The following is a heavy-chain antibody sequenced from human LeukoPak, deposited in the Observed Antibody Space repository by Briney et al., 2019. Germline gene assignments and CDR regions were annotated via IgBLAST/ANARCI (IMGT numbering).Heavy chain of an antibody. J-gene: IGHJ4*02. CDR2: IYYSGST. D-gene: IGHD6-6*01. CDR1: GGSISSYY. V-gene: IGHV4-59*08. Sequence: SETLSLTCTVSGGSISSYYWSWIRQSPGKGLEWIGNIYYSGSTHYNPSLSSRVIISVDTTKNQFSLELSSVTAADTAVYYCARLWDSSSSLDYWGQGTLVTVSS. CDR3: ARLWDSSSSLDY.